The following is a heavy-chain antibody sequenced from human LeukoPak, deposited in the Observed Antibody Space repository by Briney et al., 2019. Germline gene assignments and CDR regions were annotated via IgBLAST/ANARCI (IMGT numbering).Heavy chain of an antibody. CDR2: IYYSGNT. V-gene: IGHV4-39*07. Sequence: SETLSLTCTVSGGSISSSSYYWGWIRQPPGKGLEWIGSIYYSGNTYYNASLKSQVSISIDTSKNQFSLKLNSVTAADTAVYYCARVTGYMIEDYFDYWGQGILVTVSS. J-gene: IGHJ4*02. CDR1: GGSISSSSYY. CDR3: ARVTGYMIEDYFDY. D-gene: IGHD3-9*01.